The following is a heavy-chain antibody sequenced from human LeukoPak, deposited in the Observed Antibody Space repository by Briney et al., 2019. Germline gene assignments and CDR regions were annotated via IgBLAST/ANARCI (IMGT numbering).Heavy chain of an antibody. J-gene: IGHJ6*04. CDR3: ARTDSRSGVHWFDP. V-gene: IGHV1-18*01. CDR1: GYTFTSYG. Sequence: GASVEVSCKASGYTFTSYGISWVRQAPGQGLEWMGWISAYNGNTNYAQKLQGRVTMTTDTSTSTAYMELRSLRSDDTAVYYCARTDSRSGVHWFDPWGKGTTVTVSS. D-gene: IGHD3-10*01. CDR2: ISAYNGNT.